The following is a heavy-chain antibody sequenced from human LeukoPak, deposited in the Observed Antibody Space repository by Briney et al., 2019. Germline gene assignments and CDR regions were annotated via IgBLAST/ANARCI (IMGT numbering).Heavy chain of an antibody. CDR2: VYYSGST. CDR1: GGSMISYY. V-gene: IGHV4-59*01. CDR3: ARFQGRGIDY. D-gene: IGHD3-10*01. Sequence: PSETLSLTCSVSGGSMISYYWSWIRQPPGKGLEWIGYVYYSGSTNYNPTLKSRATISADTSKNKFSLKLRSMTTADTAVYYCARFQGRGIDYWGRGTLVTVSS. J-gene: IGHJ4*02.